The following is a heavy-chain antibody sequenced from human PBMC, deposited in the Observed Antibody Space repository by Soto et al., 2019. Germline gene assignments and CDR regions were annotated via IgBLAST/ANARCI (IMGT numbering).Heavy chain of an antibody. CDR1: GFPFSNYV. J-gene: IGHJ4*02. CDR2: ISNSGGST. V-gene: IGHV3-23*01. D-gene: IGHD1-26*01. CDR3: AKEDVGGYYYSGL. Sequence: GGSLSLSCAASGFPFSNYVMSWVRQAPGKGLEWVSSISNSGGSTYYADSVKGRFTISRDNSKNTLYLQMNSLRAEDTAVYYCAKEDVGGYYYSGLWGRGTLVTVSS.